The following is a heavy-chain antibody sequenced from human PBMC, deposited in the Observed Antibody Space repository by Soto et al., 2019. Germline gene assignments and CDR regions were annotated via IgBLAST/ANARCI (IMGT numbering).Heavy chain of an antibody. J-gene: IGHJ4*02. Sequence: QVQLVQSGAELKKPGASVKVSCKTSGYTFASYGISWVRQGPGQGLEWMGWISVYDGNTRYAQKVQDRVTITADRSTSTAYMELRSLRPDDTAVYYCARDSPLAQWGQGTLVNVSS. CDR3: ARDSPLAQ. V-gene: IGHV1-18*04. CDR1: GYTFASYG. CDR2: ISVYDGNT.